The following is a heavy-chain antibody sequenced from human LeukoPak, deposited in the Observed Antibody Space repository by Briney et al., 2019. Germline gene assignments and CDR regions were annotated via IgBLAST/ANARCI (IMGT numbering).Heavy chain of an antibody. J-gene: IGHJ4*02. CDR2: IYYSGST. Sequence: SETLSLTCTVSGGSISSYYWSWIRQPPGKGLEWIGNIYYSGSTNYNPSLKSRVNISVDTSKNQFSLKLSSVTAADTAVYYCARGVYYYDSSGLDFDYWGQGTLVTVSS. CDR3: ARGVYYYDSSGLDFDY. D-gene: IGHD3-22*01. V-gene: IGHV4-59*01. CDR1: GGSISSYY.